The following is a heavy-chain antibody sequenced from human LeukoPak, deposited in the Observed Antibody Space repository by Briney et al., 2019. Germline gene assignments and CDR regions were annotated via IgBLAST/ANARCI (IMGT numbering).Heavy chain of an antibody. CDR2: IYYSGST. CDR1: GGSISSSSYY. J-gene: IGHJ4*02. D-gene: IGHD3-10*01. CDR3: ARIPWFGEFMVGSYYFDY. V-gene: IGHV4-39*01. Sequence: PSETLSLTCTLSGGSISSSSYYWGWIRQPPGKGLEWIGSIYYSGSTYYNPSLKSRVTISVDTSKNQFSLKLSSVTAADTAVYYCARIPWFGEFMVGSYYFDYWGQGTLVTVSS.